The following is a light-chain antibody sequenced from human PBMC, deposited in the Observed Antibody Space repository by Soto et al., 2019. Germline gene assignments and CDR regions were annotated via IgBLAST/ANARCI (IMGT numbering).Light chain of an antibody. CDR1: QSVGSSY. CDR2: GAT. V-gene: IGKV3-20*01. J-gene: IGKJ1*01. Sequence: ESVLTQSPGTLSLSPGESTTLSCRASQSVGSSYLAWYQHKPGQAPRLLIYGATSRATGIPDRFSGSGSGTDFTLTISRLEPEDFAVYYCQQYGSSRTFGQGTKVDIK. CDR3: QQYGSSRT.